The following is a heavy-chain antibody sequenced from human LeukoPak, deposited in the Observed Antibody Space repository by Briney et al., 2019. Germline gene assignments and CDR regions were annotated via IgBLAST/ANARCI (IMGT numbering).Heavy chain of an antibody. CDR1: GGSISSGSYY. CDR2: IYTSGST. D-gene: IGHD3-3*01. J-gene: IGHJ6*03. V-gene: IGHV4-61*02. Sequence: SETLSLTCTVSGGSISSGSYYWSWIRQPAGKGLEWIGRIYTSGSTNYSPSLESRVTIFADTSKSQFSLKLSSVTAADTAVYYCARLNYDFWSGVWEGYCMDVWGKGTTVTVSS. CDR3: ARLNYDFWSGVWEGYCMDV.